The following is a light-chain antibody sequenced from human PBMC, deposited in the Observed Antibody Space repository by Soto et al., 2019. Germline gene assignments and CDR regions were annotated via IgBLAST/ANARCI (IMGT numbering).Light chain of an antibody. Sequence: EIVMTQSPATLSVSPGERATLSCRASQSLSSNLAWYQRKPGQAPRLLIYDASSRATGVPARFSGSGSGAEFSLTISSLQSEDFAVYYCQQFNNWPLTFGGGTKVDIK. CDR2: DAS. V-gene: IGKV3-15*01. J-gene: IGKJ4*01. CDR3: QQFNNWPLT. CDR1: QSLSSN.